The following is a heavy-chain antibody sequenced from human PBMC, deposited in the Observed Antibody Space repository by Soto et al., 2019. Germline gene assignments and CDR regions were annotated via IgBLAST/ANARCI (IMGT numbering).Heavy chain of an antibody. V-gene: IGHV3-33*01. Sequence: GGSLRLSCAASGFTFSSYGMHWARQAPGKGLEWVAVIWYDGSNKYYADSVKGRFTISRDNSKNTLYLQMNSLRAEDTAVYYCARDFRVSEWWDPILLDYWGQGTLVTVSS. CDR3: ARDFRVSEWWDPILLDY. CDR2: IWYDGSNK. CDR1: GFTFSSYG. J-gene: IGHJ4*02. D-gene: IGHD3-3*01.